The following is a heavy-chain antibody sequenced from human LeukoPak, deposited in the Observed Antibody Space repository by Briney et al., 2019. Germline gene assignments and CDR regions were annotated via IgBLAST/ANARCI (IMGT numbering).Heavy chain of an antibody. Sequence: GGSLRLSCAASGFTFSSYWMHWVRQAPGKGLVWVSRINSDGSSTSYADSVKGRFTISRDNAKNTLYLRMNSLRAEDTAVYYCARAGRDGSGSYPYDAFDIWGQGTMVTVSS. CDR1: GFTFSSYW. J-gene: IGHJ3*02. V-gene: IGHV3-74*01. D-gene: IGHD3-10*01. CDR2: INSDGSST. CDR3: ARAGRDGSGSYPYDAFDI.